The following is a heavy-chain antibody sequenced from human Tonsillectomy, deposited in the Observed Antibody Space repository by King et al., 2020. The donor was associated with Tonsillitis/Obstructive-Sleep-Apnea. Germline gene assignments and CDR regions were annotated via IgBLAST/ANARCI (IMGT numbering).Heavy chain of an antibody. D-gene: IGHD2-21*02. CDR3: ARGTAWGTAPRFDY. V-gene: IGHV4-34*01. J-gene: IGHJ4*02. Sequence: VQLQQWGAGLLKPSETLSLTCAVYGGSFSGYCWSWIRQPPGKGLEWSGEMSHTGSTNYNPTLKSRVTISVDTSKNQFSLRLTSVTAADTATYYCARGTAWGTAPRFDYWGQGNMVTVSS. CDR2: MSHTGST. CDR1: GGSFSGYC.